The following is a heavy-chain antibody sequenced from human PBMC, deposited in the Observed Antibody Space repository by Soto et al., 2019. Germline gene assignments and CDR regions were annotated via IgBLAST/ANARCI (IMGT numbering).Heavy chain of an antibody. J-gene: IGHJ5*02. CDR2: IYSSGST. CDR1: GGSIISYY. D-gene: IGHD6-19*01. CDR3: ARTGGWTGGYNWFDP. V-gene: IGHV4-59*01. Sequence: SETLSLTCTVSGGSIISYYWSWSRQAPGKGREWLGCIYSSGSTNDNPSLNSRVTISVDTSKKQFSLKLNSVTVAATAVYYCARTGGWTGGYNWFDPWGQGTLVTVSS.